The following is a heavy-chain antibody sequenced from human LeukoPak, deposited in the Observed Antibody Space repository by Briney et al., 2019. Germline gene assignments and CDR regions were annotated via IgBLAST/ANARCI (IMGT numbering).Heavy chain of an antibody. V-gene: IGHV3-74*01. Sequence: GGSLRLSCAASGFTFSSYWMHWVRQAPGKGLVWVSRINSDGSSTSYADSVKGRFTISRDNAKNTLYLQMNSLRAEDTAVYYCAREPFKTDYDFWSGYYWFDYRGQGTLVTVSS. CDR3: AREPFKTDYDFWSGYYWFDY. D-gene: IGHD3-3*01. CDR2: INSDGSST. J-gene: IGHJ4*02. CDR1: GFTFSSYW.